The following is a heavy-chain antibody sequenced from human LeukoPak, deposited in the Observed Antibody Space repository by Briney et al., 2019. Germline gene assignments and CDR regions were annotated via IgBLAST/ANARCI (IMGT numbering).Heavy chain of an antibody. CDR3: VRDRREEIAAAGTDFNYYMDV. CDR1: GYTFTSYD. CDR2: MNPNSGNT. D-gene: IGHD6-13*01. J-gene: IGHJ6*03. Sequence: ASVKVSCKASGYTFTSYDINWVRQATGQGLEWMGWMNPNSGNTGYAQKFQGRVTITRNTSISTAYMELSTLRAEDTAVYYCVRDRREEIAAAGTDFNYYMDVWGKGTTVTVSS. V-gene: IGHV1-8*03.